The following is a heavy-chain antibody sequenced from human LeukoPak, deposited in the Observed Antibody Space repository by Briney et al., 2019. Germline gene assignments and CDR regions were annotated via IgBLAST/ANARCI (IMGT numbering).Heavy chain of an antibody. CDR1: VFTFSGYW. CDR2: IKQDGSEK. J-gene: IGHJ4*02. D-gene: IGHD3-10*01. Sequence: GGSLRLSCAASVFTFSGYWMTWVRQAPGKGLEWVANIKQDGSEKYYVDSVKGRFTISRDNAKNSLYLQMNRLRAEDTAVYYCARDHAGSGDYFDYWGQGTLVTVSS. V-gene: IGHV3-7*01. CDR3: ARDHAGSGDYFDY.